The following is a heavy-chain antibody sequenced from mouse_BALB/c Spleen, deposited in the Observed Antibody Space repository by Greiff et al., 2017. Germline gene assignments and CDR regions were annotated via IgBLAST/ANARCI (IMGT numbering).Heavy chain of an antibody. CDR3: ARNTYDYLYYYAMDY. J-gene: IGHJ4*01. D-gene: IGHD2-4*01. CDR1: GYTFTDYN. V-gene: IGHV1S29*02. Sequence: VQLQQSGPELVKPGASVKISCKASGYTFTDYNMHWVKQSHGKSLEWIGYIYPYNGGTGYNQKFKSKATLTVDNSSSTAYMELRSLTSEDSAVYYCARNTYDYLYYYAMDYWGQGTSVTVSS. CDR2: IYPYNGGT.